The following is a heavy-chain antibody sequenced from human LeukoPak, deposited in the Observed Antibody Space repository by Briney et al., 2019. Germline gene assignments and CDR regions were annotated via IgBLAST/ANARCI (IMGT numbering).Heavy chain of an antibody. D-gene: IGHD1-1*01. J-gene: IGHJ4*02. CDR1: GGSISSYY. CDR2: IYYSGST. Sequence: KPSETLSLTCTVSGGSISSYYWSWIRQPPGKGLEWIGYIYYSGSTNYNPSLKSRVTISVDTSKNQFSLKLNSVTAADTAVYFCARRAYSAAYWKHFDYWGQGTLVTVSS. V-gene: IGHV4-59*08. CDR3: ARRAYSAAYWKHFDY.